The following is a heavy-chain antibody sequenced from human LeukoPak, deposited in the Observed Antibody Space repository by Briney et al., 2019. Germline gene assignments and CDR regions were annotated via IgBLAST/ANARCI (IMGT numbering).Heavy chain of an antibody. J-gene: IGHJ3*02. V-gene: IGHV4-30-4*01. CDR1: GGSISSGDYY. D-gene: IGHD2-15*01. CDR3: ARYCSGGSCFGVAFDI. CDR2: IYYSGST. Sequence: PSETLSLTCTVSGGSISSGDYYWSWIRQPPGKGLEWIGYIYYSGSTYYNPSLKSRVTISVDTSKNQFSLKLSSVTAADTAVYYCARYCSGGSCFGVAFDIWGQGTMVTVSS.